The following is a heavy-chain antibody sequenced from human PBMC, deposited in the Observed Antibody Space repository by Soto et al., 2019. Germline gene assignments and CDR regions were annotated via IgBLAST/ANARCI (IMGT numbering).Heavy chain of an antibody. CDR3: ARGLGVAVAGLDAFDI. J-gene: IGHJ3*02. V-gene: IGHV3-48*03. D-gene: IGHD6-19*01. CDR2: ISSSGSTI. Sequence: VRQAPGKGLEWVSYISSSGSTIYYADSVKGRFTISRDNAKNSLYLQMNSLRAEDTAVYYCARGLGVAVAGLDAFDIWGQGTMVTVS.